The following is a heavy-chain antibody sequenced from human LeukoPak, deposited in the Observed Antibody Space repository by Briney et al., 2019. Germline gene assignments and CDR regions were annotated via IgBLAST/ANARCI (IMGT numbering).Heavy chain of an antibody. CDR1: GYTFTSYG. CDR3: ARDWGDDILTGYGFDY. D-gene: IGHD3-9*01. CDR2: ISAYNGNT. J-gene: IGHJ4*02. V-gene: IGHV1-18*01. Sequence: ASVKVSCKASGYTFTSYGISWVRQAPGQGLEWMGWISAYNGNTNYAQKLQGRVTMTTDTSTSTAYMELRSLRSDDTAVYYCARDWGDDILTGYGFDYWGQGTLVTVSS.